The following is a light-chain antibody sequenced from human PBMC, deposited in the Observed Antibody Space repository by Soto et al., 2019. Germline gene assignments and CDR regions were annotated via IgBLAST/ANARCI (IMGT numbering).Light chain of an antibody. J-gene: IGKJ1*01. CDR1: QSVSGNC. V-gene: IGKV3-20*01. CDR2: DVS. Sequence: EIVLTQSPGSLSLSPGERATLSCRASQSVSGNCLAWYQHKPGQAPRLLIYDVSVRLTGVPERFSGSGSGTDFSLTISRLEPEDFAVYYCQQYGSSPSWTFGQGTKVVVK. CDR3: QQYGSSPSWT.